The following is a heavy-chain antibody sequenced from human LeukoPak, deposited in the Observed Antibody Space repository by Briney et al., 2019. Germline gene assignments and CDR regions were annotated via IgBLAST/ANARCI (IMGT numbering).Heavy chain of an antibody. Sequence: PSETLSLTCFVSGGSISSSGYYWGWIRQPPGKGLKWIGSISHSGSTYYNPSLKSRVTISVDTSKNQFSLKLSSLTAADTAVYYCARLRRSRLAEFDYWGQGTLVTVSS. J-gene: IGHJ4*02. CDR3: ARLRRSRLAEFDY. D-gene: IGHD3-3*02. V-gene: IGHV4-39*07. CDR1: GGSISSSGYY. CDR2: ISHSGST.